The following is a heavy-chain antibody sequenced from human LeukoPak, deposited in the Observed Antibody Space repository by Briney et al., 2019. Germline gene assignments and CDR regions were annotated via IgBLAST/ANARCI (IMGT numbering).Heavy chain of an antibody. V-gene: IGHV1-2*02. J-gene: IGHJ6*02. CDR1: GYTFTGYY. Sequence: ASVKVSCKASGYTFTGYYMHWVRQAPGQGLEWMGWIDPNSGGTNYAQKFQGRVTMTRDTSISTAYMELSRLRSDGTAVYYCARGYYDFWSGYYWSRDYYYGMDVWGQGTTVTVSS. CDR3: ARGYYDFWSGYYWSRDYYYGMDV. D-gene: IGHD3-3*01. CDR2: IDPNSGGT.